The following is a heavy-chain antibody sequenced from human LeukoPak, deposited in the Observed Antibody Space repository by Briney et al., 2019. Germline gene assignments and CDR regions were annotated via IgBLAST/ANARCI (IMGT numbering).Heavy chain of an antibody. D-gene: IGHD6-13*01. J-gene: IGHJ3*02. V-gene: IGHV3-30*18. CDR3: AKGHSWYKVVDAFDI. CDR2: ISYDGSNK. Sequence: GGSLRLSCAASGFTFSSYGTHWVRQAPGKGLEWVAVISYDGSNKYYADSVKGRFTISRDNSKNTLYLQMNSLRAEDTAVYYCAKGHSWYKVVDAFDIWGQGTMVTVSS. CDR1: GFTFSSYG.